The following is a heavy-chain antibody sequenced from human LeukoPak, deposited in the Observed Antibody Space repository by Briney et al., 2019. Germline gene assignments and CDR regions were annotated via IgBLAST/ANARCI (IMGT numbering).Heavy chain of an antibody. V-gene: IGHV4-38-2*02. CDR3: ARVGSKTTRFFDY. Sequence: SETLSLTCTVSGYSISDYYWGWIRQPPGKGLEWIGSIYHSERTYYNPSLKSRVTISGDTSKNQFSLKLSSVTAADTAVYYCARVGSKTTRFFDYWGQGTLVTVSS. CDR1: GYSISDYY. J-gene: IGHJ4*02. CDR2: IYHSERT. D-gene: IGHD1-14*01.